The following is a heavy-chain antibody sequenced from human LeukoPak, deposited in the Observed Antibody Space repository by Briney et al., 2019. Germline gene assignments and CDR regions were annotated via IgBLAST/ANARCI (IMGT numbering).Heavy chain of an antibody. J-gene: IGHJ4*02. CDR2: INHSGST. Sequence: SETLSLTCAVYGGSFSGYYWSWIRQPPGKGLEWIGEINHSGSTNYNPSLKSRVTISVDTSKNQFSLKLSSVTAADTAVYYCARHGKGVDYWGQGTLVTVSS. CDR3: ARHGKGVDY. D-gene: IGHD4-23*01. CDR1: GGSFSGYY. V-gene: IGHV4-34*01.